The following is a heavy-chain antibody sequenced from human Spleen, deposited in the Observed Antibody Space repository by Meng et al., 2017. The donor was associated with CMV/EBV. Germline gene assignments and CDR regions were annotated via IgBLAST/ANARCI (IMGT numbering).Heavy chain of an antibody. J-gene: IGHJ4*02. CDR3: ARGPRRGYIDC. Sequence: SETLSLTCVVSGGSISGTSYYWGWIRQSPGEGLEWIGSIHYGGSAYYNPSLKSRVTISVDTSKNQFSLNLSSVTAADTAVYYCARGPRRGYIDCWGQGTLVTVSS. CDR1: GGSISGTSYY. V-gene: IGHV4-39*07. CDR2: IHYGGSA.